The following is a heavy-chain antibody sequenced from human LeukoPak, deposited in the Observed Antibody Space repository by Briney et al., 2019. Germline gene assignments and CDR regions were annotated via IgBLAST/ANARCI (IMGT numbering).Heavy chain of an antibody. CDR2: ISNSGSST. J-gene: IGHJ3*02. D-gene: IGHD3-22*01. Sequence: PGGSLRLSCAGSDFTFSNYAMIWVRQAPGKGLEWVSVISNSGSSTDYADSVKGRFTISRDNSTNTLYLQMNSLRAQDTAVYYCAKDPPRSRAIVDAFDIWGQGTLVTVSS. CDR1: DFTFSNYA. CDR3: AKDPPRSRAIVDAFDI. V-gene: IGHV3-23*01.